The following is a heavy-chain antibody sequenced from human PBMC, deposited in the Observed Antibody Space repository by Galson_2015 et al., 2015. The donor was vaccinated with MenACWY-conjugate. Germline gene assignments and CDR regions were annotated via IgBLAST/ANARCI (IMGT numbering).Heavy chain of an antibody. D-gene: IGHD2-21*01. V-gene: IGHV3-7*03. CDR3: ARPVRNRLTIAVPYYFDH. J-gene: IGHJ4*02. CDR2: IREDGSET. Sequence: SLRLSCAASGFTLSHYWMSLVRQAPGKGLEWVATIREDGSETFHVDSVKDRFTISRDNVQNSLHLQMNSLRVEDTAVYYCARPVRNRLTIAVPYYFDHWGQGTLVAVAS. CDR1: GFTLSHYW.